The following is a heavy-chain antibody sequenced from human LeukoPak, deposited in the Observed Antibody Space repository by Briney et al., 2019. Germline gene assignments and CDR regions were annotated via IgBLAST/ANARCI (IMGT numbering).Heavy chain of an antibody. CDR1: GFTFSSYS. D-gene: IGHD2-15*01. CDR3: ARGSEYPRDY. J-gene: IGHJ4*02. Sequence: GGSLRLSCAASGFTFSSYSMNWVRQAPGKGLEWVSYISSSSTIYYADSVKGRFTISRDNAKNSLYLQMNSLRAEDTAVYYCARGSEYPRDYWGQGTLVTVSS. CDR2: ISSSSTI. V-gene: IGHV3-48*01.